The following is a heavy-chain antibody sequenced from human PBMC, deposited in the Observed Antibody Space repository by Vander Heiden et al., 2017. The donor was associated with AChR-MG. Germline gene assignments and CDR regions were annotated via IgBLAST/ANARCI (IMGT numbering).Heavy chain of an antibody. D-gene: IGHD1-7*01. Sequence: QVQLVESGGGLVKPGGSLRLSRAAAGFTFSDYYMSWIRQAPGKGLDWVSYISSSGSTIYYADSVKGRFTISRDNAKNSLYLQMNSLRAEDTAVYYCARDSYNWNYFWFDPWGQGTLVTVSS. CDR2: ISSSGSTI. J-gene: IGHJ5*02. CDR3: ARDSYNWNYFWFDP. CDR1: GFTFSDYY. V-gene: IGHV3-11*01.